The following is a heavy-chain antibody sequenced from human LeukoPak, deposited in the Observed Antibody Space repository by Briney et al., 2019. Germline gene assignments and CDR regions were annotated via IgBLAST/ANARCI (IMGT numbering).Heavy chain of an antibody. Sequence: PGRSLRLSCAASGFTFSSYEMNWVRQAPGKGLEWVSYISSSGSTIYYADSVKGRFTISRDNAQNSLYLQMNSLRAEDTAVYYCARGSKGDGFFFDYWGQGTLVTVSS. CDR2: ISSSGSTI. CDR1: GFTFSSYE. D-gene: IGHD5-24*01. J-gene: IGHJ4*02. V-gene: IGHV3-48*03. CDR3: ARGSKGDGFFFDY.